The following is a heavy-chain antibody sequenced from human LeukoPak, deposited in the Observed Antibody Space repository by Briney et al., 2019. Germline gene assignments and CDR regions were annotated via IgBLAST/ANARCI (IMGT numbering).Heavy chain of an antibody. J-gene: IGHJ3*02. D-gene: IGHD2/OR15-2a*01. CDR1: GGSISSSSYY. Sequence: PWETLSLTCTVSGGSISSSSYYWGWIRQPPGKGLEWIGSIYYSGSTYYNPSLKSRVTISVDTSKNQFSLKLSSVTAADTAVYYCANQEYDAVDIWGQGTMVTVSS. CDR3: ANQEYDAVDI. V-gene: IGHV4-39*01. CDR2: IYYSGST.